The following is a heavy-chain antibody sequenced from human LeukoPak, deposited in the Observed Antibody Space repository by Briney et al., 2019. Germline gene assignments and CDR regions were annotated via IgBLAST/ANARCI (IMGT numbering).Heavy chain of an antibody. Sequence: PGGSLRLSCAASGFTFSDYAMHWVRQAPGKGLEWVAVMLHDGSNQYYAASVKGRFTISRDNSKNTLYLQMDSLRAEDTAVYYCARARNNYDSSGYSALDYWGQGTLVTVSS. CDR1: GFTFSDYA. CDR2: MLHDGSNQ. D-gene: IGHD3-22*01. J-gene: IGHJ4*02. V-gene: IGHV3-30-3*01. CDR3: ARARNNYDSSGYSALDY.